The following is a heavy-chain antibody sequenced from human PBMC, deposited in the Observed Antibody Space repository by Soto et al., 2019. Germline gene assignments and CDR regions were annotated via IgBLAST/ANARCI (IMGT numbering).Heavy chain of an antibody. D-gene: IGHD6-6*01. CDR1: GYTFTSYD. Sequence: GASVKVSCKASGYTFTSYDINWVRQATGQGLEWMGWMNPNSGNTGYAQKFQGRVTMTRNTSISTAYMELSSLRSEDTAVYYCARVPSIAEKYYYYMDVWGKGTTVTVSS. CDR3: ARVPSIAEKYYYYMDV. CDR2: MNPNSGNT. V-gene: IGHV1-8*01. J-gene: IGHJ6*03.